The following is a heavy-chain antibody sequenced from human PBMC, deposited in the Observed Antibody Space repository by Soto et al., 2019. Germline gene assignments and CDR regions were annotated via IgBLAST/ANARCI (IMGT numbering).Heavy chain of an antibody. CDR3: ARVVYSSSWPYFDL. Sequence: QVQLVESGGGLVKPGGSLRLSCAASGFTFSDYYMSWIRQAPGKGLVWVSYISSSSSYTNYADSVKGRFTISRDNAKNSLYLQMNSLSGEDTAVYYCARVVYSSSWPYFDLWGRGTLVTFSS. J-gene: IGHJ2*01. CDR1: GFTFSDYY. V-gene: IGHV3-11*06. CDR2: ISSSSSYT. D-gene: IGHD6-13*01.